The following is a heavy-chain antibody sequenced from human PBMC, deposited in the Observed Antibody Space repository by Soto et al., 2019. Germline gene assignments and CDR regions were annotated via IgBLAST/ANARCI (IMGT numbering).Heavy chain of an antibody. CDR1: GLILSGYS. J-gene: IGHJ6*02. CDR2: IGTAGDP. Sequence: XASLTLSCVASGLILSGYSRPWVRPATGEGLEWVSAIGTAGDPYYSGSVKGRFTISRGNAENSVYLQMNSLRAGDTAVYYCASAGYDSSGYYFYAMDVWGPGTTVTV. CDR3: ASAGYDSSGYYFYAMDV. D-gene: IGHD3-22*01. V-gene: IGHV3-13*05.